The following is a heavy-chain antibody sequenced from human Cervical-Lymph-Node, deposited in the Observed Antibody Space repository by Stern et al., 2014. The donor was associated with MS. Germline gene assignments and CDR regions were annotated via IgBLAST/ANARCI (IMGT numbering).Heavy chain of an antibody. J-gene: IGHJ6*02. D-gene: IGHD3-22*01. CDR1: GFTFNKYA. V-gene: IGHV3-23*04. Sequence: EDQLVESGGDLVQPGGSLRLSCAASGFTFNKYAINWVRQAPGKGLEWVSTISGSGSSIYYADSVKGRFTISRDNSENTLYLQMHSLRAEDTAIYYCAKQYFDSSGYSYYYGMDVWGQGTTVTVSS. CDR3: AKQYFDSSGYSYYYGMDV. CDR2: ISGSGSSI.